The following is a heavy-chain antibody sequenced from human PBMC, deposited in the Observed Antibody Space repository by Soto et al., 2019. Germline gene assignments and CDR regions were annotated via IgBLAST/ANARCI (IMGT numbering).Heavy chain of an antibody. D-gene: IGHD2-15*01. Sequence: PSETLSLTCTVSGGSISSYYWSWIRQPPGKGPEWIGYIYYSGSTNYNPSLKSRVTISVDTSKNQFSLKLSSVTAADTAVYYCARGRYCSGGSCYVYNWFDPWGQGTLVTVSS. CDR2: IYYSGST. J-gene: IGHJ5*02. CDR1: GGSISSYY. V-gene: IGHV4-59*01. CDR3: ARGRYCSGGSCYVYNWFDP.